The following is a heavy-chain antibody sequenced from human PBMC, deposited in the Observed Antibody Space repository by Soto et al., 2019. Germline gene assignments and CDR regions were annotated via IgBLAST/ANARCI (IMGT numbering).Heavy chain of an antibody. D-gene: IGHD2-15*01. V-gene: IGHV1-18*01. CDR3: ARDHRGGTEAFDI. CDR1: GYTFTSFG. CDR2: ISAYNGNT. J-gene: IGHJ3*02. Sequence: QVQLVQSGAEVKKPGASVKVSCKASGYTFTSFGISWVRQAPGQGHEWMGWISAYNGNTNYAENLQGRVTMTTGTSTSTAYMELRSLRSDDTAVYYCARDHRGGTEAFDIWGQGTMVTVSS.